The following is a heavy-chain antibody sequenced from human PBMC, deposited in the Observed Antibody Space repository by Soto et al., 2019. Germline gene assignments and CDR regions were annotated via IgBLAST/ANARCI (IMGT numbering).Heavy chain of an antibody. CDR2: IKQDGSEK. J-gene: IGHJ4*02. D-gene: IGHD3-22*01. Sequence: GGSLRLSCAASGFTFSSYWMSWVRQAPGKGLEWVANIKQDGSEKYYVDSVKGRFTISRDNAKNSLYLQMNSLRAEDTAVYYCAREAPYGSSGYYGLFDYWGQGT. CDR3: AREAPYGSSGYYGLFDY. V-gene: IGHV3-7*05. CDR1: GFTFSSYW.